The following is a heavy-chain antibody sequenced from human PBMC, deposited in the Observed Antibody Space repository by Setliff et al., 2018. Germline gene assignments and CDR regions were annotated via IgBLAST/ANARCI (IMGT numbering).Heavy chain of an antibody. V-gene: IGHV4-38-2*01. D-gene: IGHD4-17*01. J-gene: IGHJ4*02. Sequence: SETLSLTCSVSGYSISSGYYWGWIRQPPGKGLEWIGSIYHNGNSYYNPSLKSRVTISVDTSKNQLSLKLNSVTAADTAVYYCARQIDYGDFQYFDYWGQGTLVTVSS. CDR3: ARQIDYGDFQYFDY. CDR1: GYSISSGYY. CDR2: IYHNGNS.